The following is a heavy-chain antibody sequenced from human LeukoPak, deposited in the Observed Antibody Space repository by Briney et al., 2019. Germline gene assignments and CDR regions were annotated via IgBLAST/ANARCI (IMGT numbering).Heavy chain of an antibody. V-gene: IGHV4-4*07. D-gene: IGHD4-17*01. Sequence: TSETLSLTCTVSGGSISSYYWSWIRQPAGKGLEWIGRIYTSGSTNYNPSLKSRVTMSVDTSKNQLSLKLSSVTAADTAVYYCARDTPRMTTVTTFDYWGQGTLVTVSS. CDR1: GGSISSYY. CDR3: ARDTPRMTTVTTFDY. CDR2: IYTSGST. J-gene: IGHJ4*02.